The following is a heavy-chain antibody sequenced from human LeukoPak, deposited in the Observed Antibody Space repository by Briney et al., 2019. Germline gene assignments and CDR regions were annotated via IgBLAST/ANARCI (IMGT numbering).Heavy chain of an antibody. CDR3: AKDLQSGSYLGDY. D-gene: IGHD1-26*01. CDR1: GFTFSSHW. J-gene: IGHJ4*02. CDR2: INKDGSNT. V-gene: IGHV3-74*01. Sequence: GGSLRLSCAASGFTFSSHWMHWVRQVPGKGLVWVSRINKDGSNTFYADSVKGRFTISRDNAKNTLYLQMNSPRAEDTAVYYCAKDLQSGSYLGDYWGQGTLVTVSS.